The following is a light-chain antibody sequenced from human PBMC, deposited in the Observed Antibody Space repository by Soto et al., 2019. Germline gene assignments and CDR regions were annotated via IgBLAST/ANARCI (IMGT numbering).Light chain of an antibody. V-gene: IGKV3-20*01. J-gene: IGKJ5*01. CDR1: QSVSSNY. CDR2: GAS. CDR3: QQYGSSPMT. Sequence: EIVLTQSPGTLSLSPGERATLSCRASQSVSSNYLAWYQQKPGQAPRLLIYGASSRATGIPDRFSGSGSGTDFTLTISRLEPEDFAGYYCQQYGSSPMTFGQGTRLEIK.